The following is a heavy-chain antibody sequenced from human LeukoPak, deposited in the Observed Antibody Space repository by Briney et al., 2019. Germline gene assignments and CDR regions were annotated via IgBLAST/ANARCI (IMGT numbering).Heavy chain of an antibody. V-gene: IGHV3-21*01. CDR1: GFTFGDYG. Sequence: MSGGSLRLSCATSGFTFGDYGVSWFRQAPGKGLEWVSSISSSSSYIYYADSVKGRFTISRDNAKNSLYLQMNSLRAEDTAVYYCARLSGYGYYGMDVWGQGTTVTVSS. CDR2: ISSSSSYI. J-gene: IGHJ6*02. D-gene: IGHD3-22*01. CDR3: ARLSGYGYYGMDV.